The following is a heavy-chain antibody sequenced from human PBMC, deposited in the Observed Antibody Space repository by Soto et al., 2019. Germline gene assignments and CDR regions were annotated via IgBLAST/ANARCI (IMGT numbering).Heavy chain of an antibody. D-gene: IGHD3-3*02. CDR2: ISSSSSYI. J-gene: IGHJ3*02. V-gene: IGHV3-21*01. Sequence: EVQLVESGGGLVKPGGSLRLSCAASGFTFSSYSMNWVRQAPGKGLEWVSSISSSSSYIYYADSVKGRFTISRDNAKNSLYLQMNSLRAEYTAVYYCERLSAHDAFDIWGQGTMVTVSS. CDR1: GFTFSSYS. CDR3: ERLSAHDAFDI.